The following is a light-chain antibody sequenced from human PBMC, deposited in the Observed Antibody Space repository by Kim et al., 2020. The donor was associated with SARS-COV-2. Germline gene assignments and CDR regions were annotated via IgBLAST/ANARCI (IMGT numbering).Light chain of an antibody. CDR3: AVWDDSLKQGV. CDR1: SSNIGSNN. V-gene: IGLV1-44*01. CDR2: SNN. J-gene: IGLJ3*02. Sequence: ELTQPPSASGTPGQRVTISCSGSSSNIGSNNVVWYQQLPGAAPHLLIYSNNQRPSGSPDRFSGSRSGTSASLAISGLQSGDEADYYCAVWDDSLKQGVFGGGTQLTVL.